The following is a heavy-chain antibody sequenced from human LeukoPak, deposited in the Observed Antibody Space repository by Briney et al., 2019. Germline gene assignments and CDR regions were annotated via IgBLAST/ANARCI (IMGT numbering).Heavy chain of an antibody. D-gene: IGHD6-19*01. J-gene: IGHJ4*02. CDR2: IKQDGSQI. CDR3: ARIGYSSSCWDY. V-gene: IGHV3-7*01. Sequence: PGGSLRLSCAASGFTFTNYWMSWVRQAPGKGLEWVANIKQDGSQIYYVDSLRGRFTISRDNAKNSVYLQMNSLRAEDTAVYYCARIGYSSSCWDYWGQGTPVTVSS. CDR1: GFTFTNYW.